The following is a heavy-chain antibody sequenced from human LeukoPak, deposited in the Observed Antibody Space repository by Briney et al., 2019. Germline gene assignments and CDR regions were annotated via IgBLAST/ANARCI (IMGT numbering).Heavy chain of an antibody. CDR2: ISGYNGDT. D-gene: IGHD3-10*01. Sequence: GASVKVSCKASGYTFTSYGISWVRQAPGQGLEWMGWISGYNGDTNYAQKLQGRVTMTTDTSTSTAYMELRSLRFDDTAVYYCAREGGYGSGSPDAFDIWGQGTMVTVSS. CDR3: AREGGYGSGSPDAFDI. V-gene: IGHV1-18*01. J-gene: IGHJ3*02. CDR1: GYTFTSYG.